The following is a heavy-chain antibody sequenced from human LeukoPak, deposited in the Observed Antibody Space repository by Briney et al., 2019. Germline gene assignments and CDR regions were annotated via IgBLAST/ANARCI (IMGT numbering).Heavy chain of an antibody. CDR1: GGSFSGYY. Sequence: SETLSLTCAVYGGSFSGYYWSWIRQPPGKGLGWIGEINHSGSTNYNPSLKSRVTISVDTSKNQFSLKLSSVTAADTAVYYCARGPDYDILADYFDYWGQGTLVTVSS. CDR2: INHSGST. CDR3: ARGPDYDILADYFDY. J-gene: IGHJ4*02. V-gene: IGHV4-34*01. D-gene: IGHD3-9*01.